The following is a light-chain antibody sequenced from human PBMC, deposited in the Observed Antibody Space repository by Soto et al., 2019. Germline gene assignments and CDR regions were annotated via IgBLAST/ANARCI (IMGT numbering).Light chain of an antibody. CDR3: QQRDNWPPTWT. V-gene: IGKV3-11*01. Sequence: EIVLTQSPATLSLSPGERATLSCRASQSVSTYLAWYQQKPGQAPRLLIHHVSNRAVGIPARFSGSGSGTGFTLTISSLEPEDFAVYYCQQRDNWPPTWTFGQGTKVEIK. J-gene: IGKJ1*01. CDR1: QSVSTY. CDR2: HVS.